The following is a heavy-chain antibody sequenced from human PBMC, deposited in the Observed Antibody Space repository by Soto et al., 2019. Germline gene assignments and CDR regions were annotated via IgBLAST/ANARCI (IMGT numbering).Heavy chain of an antibody. Sequence: EVQLVESGGGLVKPGGSLRLSCAASGFTFKTFSMNWVRQAPGKGLEWVSSITGSSDYIFYADSLKGRFTISRDNAKDSLYLQMNSLRAEDTAVYYCARGDEFGVNRIAYWGQGTLVTVSS. CDR3: ARGDEFGVNRIAY. CDR1: GFTFKTFS. D-gene: IGHD3-10*01. V-gene: IGHV3-21*02. J-gene: IGHJ4*02. CDR2: ITGSSDYI.